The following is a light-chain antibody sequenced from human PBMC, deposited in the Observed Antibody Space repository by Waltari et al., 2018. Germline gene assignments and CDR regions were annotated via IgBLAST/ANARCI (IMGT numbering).Light chain of an antibody. Sequence: CRASQTIDNNFVVWYQQKPGQAPRLIIHGASSRATGFPDRFSGSGSGTDFTLTINSLKPEDSSGYYCQQYDGSVLTFGGGTKVEI. CDR1: QTIDNNF. J-gene: IGKJ4*01. CDR3: QQYDGSVLT. V-gene: IGKV3-20*01. CDR2: GAS.